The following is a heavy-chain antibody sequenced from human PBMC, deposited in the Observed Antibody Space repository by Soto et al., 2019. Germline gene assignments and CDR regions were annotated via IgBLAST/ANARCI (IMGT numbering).Heavy chain of an antibody. CDR1: GFTFSSYA. CDR2: ISGSGGST. D-gene: IGHD4-17*01. V-gene: IGHV3-23*01. J-gene: IGHJ6*02. Sequence: GVSLRLSCAASGFTFSSYAMSWVRQAPGKGLEWVSAISGSGGSTYYADSVKGRFTISRDNSKNTLYLQMSSLRAEDTAVYYCAKDLTHDYPPIPLYGMDVWGQGTTVTVSS. CDR3: AKDLTHDYPPIPLYGMDV.